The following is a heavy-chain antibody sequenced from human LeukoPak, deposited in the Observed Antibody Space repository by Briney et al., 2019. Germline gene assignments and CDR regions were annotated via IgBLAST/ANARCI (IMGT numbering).Heavy chain of an antibody. J-gene: IGHJ5*02. CDR3: ARDRKVVRGIVVVPAAPANWFDH. CDR1: GYTFTGYY. V-gene: IGHV1-2*02. D-gene: IGHD2-2*01. Sequence: GASVKVSCKASGYTFTGYYMHWVRQAPGQGLEWMGWINPNSGGTNYAQKFQGRVTMTRDTSISTAYMELSRLRSDDTAVYYCARDRKVVRGIVVVPAAPANWFDHWGQGTLVTVSS. CDR2: INPNSGGT.